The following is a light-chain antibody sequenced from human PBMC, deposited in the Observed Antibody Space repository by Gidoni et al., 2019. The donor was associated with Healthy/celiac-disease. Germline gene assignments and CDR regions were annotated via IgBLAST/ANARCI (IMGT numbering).Light chain of an antibody. CDR3: QQYGSSPWT. J-gene: IGKJ1*01. CDR1: QSVSSSY. CDR2: GAS. Sequence: EIVLTQSPGTLSLSPGERATLSCRASQSVSSSYLAWYQQKPGQAPRLLIYGASSRATGIPDRFSGSGSGTDFTLTISRLEPEDFAVYYCQQYGSSPWTFXQXTKVETK. V-gene: IGKV3-20*01.